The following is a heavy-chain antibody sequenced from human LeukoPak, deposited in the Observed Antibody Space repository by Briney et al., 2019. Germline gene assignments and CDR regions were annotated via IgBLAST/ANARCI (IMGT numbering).Heavy chain of an antibody. CDR1: GGSISSSSCY. Sequence: PSETLSLTCTVSGGSISSSSCYWGWIRQPPGKGLEWIGSIYYSGSTYYNPSLKSRVTISVDTSKNQFSLKLSSVTAADTAVYYCARDLPYYYDSSGFLAPANDAFDIWGQGTMVTVSS. CDR2: IYYSGST. J-gene: IGHJ3*02. CDR3: ARDLPYYYDSSGFLAPANDAFDI. V-gene: IGHV4-39*07. D-gene: IGHD3-22*01.